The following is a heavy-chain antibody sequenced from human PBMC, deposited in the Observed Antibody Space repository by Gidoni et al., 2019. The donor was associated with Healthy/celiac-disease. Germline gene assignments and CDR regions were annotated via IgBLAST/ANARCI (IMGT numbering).Heavy chain of an antibody. CDR3: ARARRVTMVRGVWMDV. CDR2: ISSSSSYT. V-gene: IGHV3-11*06. Sequence: QVQLVESGGGLVKPGGSLRLSCAASGFTSSDYYMSWIRQAPGKGLEWVSYISSSSSYTNYADSVKGRFTISRDNAKNSLYLQMNSLRAEDTAVYYCARARRVTMVRGVWMDVWGQGTTVTVSS. CDR1: GFTSSDYY. D-gene: IGHD3-10*01. J-gene: IGHJ6*02.